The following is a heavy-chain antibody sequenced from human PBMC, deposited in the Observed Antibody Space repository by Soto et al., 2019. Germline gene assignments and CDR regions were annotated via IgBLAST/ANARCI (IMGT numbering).Heavy chain of an antibody. Sequence: QVQLQESGPGLVKPSQTLSLTCTVSGGSISSGGYYWSWIRQHPGKGLEWIGYIYYSGSTYYNPSLKSRVTISVDTSNNQFSLKLSSVTAADTAVYYCARDKIQQQRAFDIWGQGTMVTVSS. CDR2: IYYSGST. J-gene: IGHJ3*02. CDR1: GGSISSGGYY. CDR3: ARDKIQQQRAFDI. V-gene: IGHV4-31*03. D-gene: IGHD6-13*01.